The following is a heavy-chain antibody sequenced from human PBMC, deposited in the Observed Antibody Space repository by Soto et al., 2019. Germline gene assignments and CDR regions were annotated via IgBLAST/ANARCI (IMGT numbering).Heavy chain of an antibody. Sequence: SETLSLTCTVSGGSLRSGSNYWSWIRQPPGKGLEWIGYIHYSGSTNYNPSLRSRVIISVDTSKNQFSLKLSSVTAADTAVYYCSRDRYFDSRGYLITFDVGG. J-gene: IGHJ3*01. CDR2: IHYSGST. CDR3: SRDRYFDSRGYLITFDV. V-gene: IGHV4-61*01. D-gene: IGHD3-22*01. CDR1: GGSLRSGSNY.